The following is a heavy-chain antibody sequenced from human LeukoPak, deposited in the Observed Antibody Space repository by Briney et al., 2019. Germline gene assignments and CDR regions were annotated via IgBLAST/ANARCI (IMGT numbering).Heavy chain of an antibody. D-gene: IGHD6-6*01. Sequence: GGSLRLSCTASGFTFGDYYMSWIRQAPGKGLEWLSYISTSGGSVSYVDSVKGRFTISRDNAKNSLYLQMNSLRAEDTAVYYCARDRAFGLGQLVQDYYYYYMDVWGKGTTVTVSS. CDR1: GFTFGDYY. J-gene: IGHJ6*03. CDR3: ARDRAFGLGQLVQDYYYYYMDV. CDR2: ISTSGGSV. V-gene: IGHV3-11*04.